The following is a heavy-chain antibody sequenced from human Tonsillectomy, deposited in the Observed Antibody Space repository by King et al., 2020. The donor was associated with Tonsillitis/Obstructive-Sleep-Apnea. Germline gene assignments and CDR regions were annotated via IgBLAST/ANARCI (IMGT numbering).Heavy chain of an antibody. CDR3: PRADFGVVGGSGYYYYYMDV. J-gene: IGHJ6*03. D-gene: IGHD3-3*01. CDR1: GGSFSGYY. CDR2: INHSGST. V-gene: IGHV4-34*01. Sequence: VQLQQWGAGLLKPSETLSLTCAVYGGSFSGYYWSWIRQPPGKGLEWIGEINHSGSTNYNPSLKSRVTISVDTSKNQFSLKLSSVTAADTAVYYCPRADFGVVGGSGYYYYYMDVWGKGPTVTVSS.